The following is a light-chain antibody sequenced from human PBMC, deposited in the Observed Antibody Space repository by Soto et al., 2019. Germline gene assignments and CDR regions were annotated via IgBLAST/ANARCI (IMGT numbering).Light chain of an antibody. CDR3: QTWGTGIQV. CDR2: LNSDGSH. V-gene: IGLV4-69*01. J-gene: IGLJ3*02. CDR1: SGHSSYA. Sequence: QPVLTQSPSASASLGASVKLTCTLSSGHSSYAIAWHQQQPEKGPRYLMKLNSDGSHSKGAGIPDRFAGYSSGVVRYLTISSLQSEDEADYYCQTWGTGIQVFGGGTKLTVL.